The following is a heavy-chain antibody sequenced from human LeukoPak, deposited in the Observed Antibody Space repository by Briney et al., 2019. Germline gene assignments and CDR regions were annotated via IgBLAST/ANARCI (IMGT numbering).Heavy chain of an antibody. CDR3: AREGSGRGIRFGPFDY. V-gene: IGHV4-59*01. CDR2: IYYSGST. Sequence: SETPSLTCTGSVGSISSYYWSWIRQHPGKGLEWIGYIYYSGSTNYNPSLKSRVTISVDTSKNQFSLKLSSVTAADTAVYYCAREGSGRGIRFGPFDYWGQGTLVTVSS. J-gene: IGHJ4*02. D-gene: IGHD3-3*01. CDR1: VGSISSYY.